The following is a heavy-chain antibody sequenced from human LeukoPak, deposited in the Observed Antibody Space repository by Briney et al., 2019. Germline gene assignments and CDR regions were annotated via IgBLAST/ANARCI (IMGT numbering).Heavy chain of an antibody. CDR3: AKVVAYGGNSRGGYFDY. CDR2: ISGSGGST. J-gene: IGHJ4*02. V-gene: IGHV3-23*01. Sequence: PGGSLRLSCAASGFTFSSYAMSWVRQAPGKGLEWVSPISGSGGSTYYADSVKGRFTISRDNSKNTLYLQMNSLRAEDTVVYYCAKVVAYGGNSRGGYFDYWGQGTLVTVSS. CDR1: GFTFSSYA. D-gene: IGHD4-23*01.